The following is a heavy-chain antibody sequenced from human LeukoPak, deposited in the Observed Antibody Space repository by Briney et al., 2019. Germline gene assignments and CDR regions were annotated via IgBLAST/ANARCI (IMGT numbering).Heavy chain of an antibody. D-gene: IGHD5-18*01. J-gene: IGHJ4*02. CDR2: INHSGST. CDR1: GGSFSGYY. CDR3: ARDGGGYSYGYSFDY. V-gene: IGHV4-34*01. Sequence: PSETLSLTCAVYGGSFSGYYWSWIRQPPGKGLEWIGEINHSGSTNYNPSLKSRVTISVDTSKNQFSLKLSSVTAADTAVYYCARDGGGYSYGYSFDYWGQGTLVTVSS.